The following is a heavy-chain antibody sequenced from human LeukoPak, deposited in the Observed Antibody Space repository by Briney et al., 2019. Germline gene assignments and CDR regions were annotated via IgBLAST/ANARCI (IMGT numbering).Heavy chain of an antibody. V-gene: IGHV3-30*18. CDR1: GFTFSSYG. J-gene: IGHJ4*02. Sequence: GRSLRLSCAASGFTFSSYGMHWVRQAPGKGREWVAVISYDGSNKYYADSVKGRFTISRDNSKNTLYLQMNSLRAEDTAVYYCAKVTGYSSSWYLEYYFDYWGQGTLVTVYS. CDR3: AKVTGYSSSWYLEYYFDY. CDR2: ISYDGSNK. D-gene: IGHD6-13*01.